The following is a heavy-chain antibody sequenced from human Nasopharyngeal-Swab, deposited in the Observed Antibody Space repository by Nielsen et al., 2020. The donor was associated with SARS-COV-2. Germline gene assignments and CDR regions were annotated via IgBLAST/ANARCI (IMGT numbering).Heavy chain of an antibody. D-gene: IGHD2-2*01. Sequence: SETLSLTCTVSGGSFSSAGYFWTWIRQHPGKGLEWIGYIYYSGSTYYNPSLKSRVTISVDTSKNHFSLKLSSVTAADTAVYFCARSMYCSSTSCRHYFDYWGQGTLVTVSS. CDR2: IYYSGST. CDR1: GGSFSSAGYF. V-gene: IGHV4-31*03. CDR3: ARSMYCSSTSCRHYFDY. J-gene: IGHJ4*02.